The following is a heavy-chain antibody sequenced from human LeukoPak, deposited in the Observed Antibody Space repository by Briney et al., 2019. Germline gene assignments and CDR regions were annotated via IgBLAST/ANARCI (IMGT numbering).Heavy chain of an antibody. D-gene: IGHD2-2*01. J-gene: IGHJ5*02. Sequence: SETLYLTCTVSGGSISSGDYYWSWIRQPPGKGLEWIGYIYYSGSTYYNPSLKSRVTISVDTSKNQFSLKLSSVTAADTAVYYCAREIPAAIIADEGFDPWGQGTLVTVSS. CDR3: AREIPAAIIADEGFDP. V-gene: IGHV4-30-4*08. CDR2: IYYSGST. CDR1: GGSISSGDYY.